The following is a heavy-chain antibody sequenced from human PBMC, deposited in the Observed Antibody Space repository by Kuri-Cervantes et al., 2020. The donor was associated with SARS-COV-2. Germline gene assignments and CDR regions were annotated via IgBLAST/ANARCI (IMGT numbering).Heavy chain of an antibody. D-gene: IGHD5-24*01. Sequence: GGSLRLSCAASGFTVSTNYMSWVRQAPGKGLEWVSIIYSGGTTYYADSVKGRFTISRDNAKNSLYLQMNSLRAEDTAAYYCARPEMVRGVDYWGQGTLVTVSS. CDR2: IYSGGTT. J-gene: IGHJ4*02. CDR3: ARPEMVRGVDY. V-gene: IGHV3-53*01. CDR1: GFTVSTNY.